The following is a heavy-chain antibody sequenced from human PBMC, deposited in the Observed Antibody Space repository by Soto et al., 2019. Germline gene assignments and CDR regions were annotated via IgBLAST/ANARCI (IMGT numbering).Heavy chain of an antibody. CDR3: ARNNWNHVGGPNFDY. J-gene: IGHJ4*02. Sequence: SETLSLTCTVSGGSISSGGYYWSWIRQHPGKGLEWIGYIYYSGSTYYNPSLKSRVTISVDTSKNQFSLKLSSVTAADTAVYYCARNNWNHVGGPNFDYWGQGTLVTVSS. V-gene: IGHV4-31*03. CDR2: IYYSGST. CDR1: GGSISSGGYY. D-gene: IGHD1-20*01.